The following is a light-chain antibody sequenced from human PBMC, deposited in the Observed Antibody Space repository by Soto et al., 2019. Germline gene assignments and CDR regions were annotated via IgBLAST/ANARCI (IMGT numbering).Light chain of an antibody. CDR1: SSNIGAGYD. Sequence: QSVLTQPPSVSGAPGQRVTISCTGSSSNIGAGYDVHWYQQLPGTAPKLLIYGNSNRPSGVPDRFSGSKSGTSASLASTGLQAEDEADYDCQSYDSTLSGSGFGGGTKLTV. CDR2: GNS. CDR3: QSYDSTLSGSG. V-gene: IGLV1-40*01. J-gene: IGLJ3*02.